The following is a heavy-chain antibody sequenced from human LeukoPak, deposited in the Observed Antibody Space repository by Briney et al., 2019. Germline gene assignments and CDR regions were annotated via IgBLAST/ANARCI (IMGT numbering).Heavy chain of an antibody. Sequence: GGSLRLSCAASGLTVSTNYFSWVRLAPGKGLEWVSVIYADGRTFYADSVKGRFTISRDESKNTLSLQMNRLRAEDTAVYYCSRDPTSMVTMGDYWGRGTLVTVSS. J-gene: IGHJ4*02. V-gene: IGHV3-53*01. CDR1: GLTVSTNY. CDR2: IYADGRT. CDR3: SRDPTSMVTMGDY. D-gene: IGHD4-17*01.